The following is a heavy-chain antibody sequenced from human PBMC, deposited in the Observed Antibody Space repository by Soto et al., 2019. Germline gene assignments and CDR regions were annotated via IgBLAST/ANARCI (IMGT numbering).Heavy chain of an antibody. CDR1: GGSISSSF. CDR3: ARLDYYDFWSGPAS. V-gene: IGHV4-59*01. CDR2: IYSSGHT. Sequence: SETLSLTCTVSGGSISSSFWSWIRQPPGKGLEWIGHIYSSGHTYYNPSLKSRVTISVDTSKNQFSLKLTSVSAADTAVYYCARLDYYDFWSGPASSGQGTLVTVSS. J-gene: IGHJ5*02. D-gene: IGHD3-3*01.